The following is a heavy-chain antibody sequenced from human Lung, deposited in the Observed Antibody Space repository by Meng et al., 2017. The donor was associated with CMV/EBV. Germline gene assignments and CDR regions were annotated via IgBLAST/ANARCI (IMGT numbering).Heavy chain of an antibody. Sequence: LTXAASEFSFSNYAMSWVRQAPGRGLAWVSAITASGGSTYYADSVKGRFTVSRDNSKNTLYLQMNSLRAEDTALYYCAKAFSASWYREYYDDWGQGXLVTVSS. CDR3: AKAFSASWYREYYDD. J-gene: IGHJ4*02. D-gene: IGHD6-13*01. V-gene: IGHV3-23*01. CDR2: ITASGGST. CDR1: EFSFSNYA.